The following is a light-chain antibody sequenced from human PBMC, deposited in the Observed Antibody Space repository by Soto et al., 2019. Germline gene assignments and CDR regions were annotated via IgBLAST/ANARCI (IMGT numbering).Light chain of an antibody. V-gene: IGKV1-33*01. CDR3: QHYDSVPCT. J-gene: IGKJ2*02. CDR2: DAS. CDR1: QDIKNY. Sequence: DIQLTQSPSSVSASVGDRVTITCQASQDIKNYLIWYKQKPGKAPNLLIYDASTLGTGVSSRFSGSGSGTDFSFTITNLQPEDIATYFCQHYDSVPCTFGQGTRLEIK.